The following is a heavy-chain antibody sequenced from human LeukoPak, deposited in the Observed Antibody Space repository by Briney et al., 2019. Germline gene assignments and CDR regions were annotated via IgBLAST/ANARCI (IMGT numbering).Heavy chain of an antibody. V-gene: IGHV3-7*01. CDR1: GFTFSSYW. CDR3: ARGRDGGRPYDY. J-gene: IGHJ4*02. Sequence: PGGSLRLSCAATGFTFSSYWMSRVRQAPGKGLEWVANIKEDGSEKYYVDSVKGRFTISRDNTKNSLYLQMNSLRAEDTAVYYCARGRDGGRPYDYWGQGTLVTVSS. CDR2: IKEDGSEK.